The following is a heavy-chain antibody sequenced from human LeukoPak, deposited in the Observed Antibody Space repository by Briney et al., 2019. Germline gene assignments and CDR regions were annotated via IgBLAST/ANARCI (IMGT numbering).Heavy chain of an antibody. Sequence: GGSLRLSCAASGFTVSSNYMSWVRQAPGKGLEWVSVIYSGGSTYYADSVKGRFTISRDNSKNTLYLQLNGLRAEDTAIYYCAKPTLGDVIDAFDIWGQGTMVTVSS. J-gene: IGHJ3*02. CDR3: AKPTLGDVIDAFDI. CDR1: GFTVSSNY. D-gene: IGHD3-10*01. V-gene: IGHV3-66*04. CDR2: IYSGGST.